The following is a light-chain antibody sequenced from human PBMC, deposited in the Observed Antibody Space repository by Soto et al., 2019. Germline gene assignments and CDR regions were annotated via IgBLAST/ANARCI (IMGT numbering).Light chain of an antibody. CDR2: GAS. CDR3: QQYYSWPL. J-gene: IGKJ3*01. V-gene: IGKV3-15*01. Sequence: EIVMTQSPATLSVSPGERATLSCRASQSLTSYLAWYQQKPGQAPRLLIYGASTRATGFPARFSGSGSGTEFTLTISSLQSEDFAIYYCQQYYSWPLFGPGTKVDIK. CDR1: QSLTSY.